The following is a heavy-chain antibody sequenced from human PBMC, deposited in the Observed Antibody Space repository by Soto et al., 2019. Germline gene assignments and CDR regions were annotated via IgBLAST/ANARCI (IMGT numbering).Heavy chain of an antibody. Sequence: SETLSLTCAVYGGSFSGYYWSWIRQPPGKGLEWIGEINHSGSTNYNPSLKSRVTISVDTSKNQFSLKLSSVTAADTAVYYCARDGHAEYYGSGIGDYWGQGTLVTVSS. V-gene: IGHV4-34*01. CDR2: INHSGST. D-gene: IGHD3-10*01. CDR3: ARDGHAEYYGSGIGDY. CDR1: GGSFSGYY. J-gene: IGHJ4*02.